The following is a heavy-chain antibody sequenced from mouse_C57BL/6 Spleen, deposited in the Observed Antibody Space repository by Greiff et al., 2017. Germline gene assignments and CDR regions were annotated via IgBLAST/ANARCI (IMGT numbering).Heavy chain of an antibody. CDR2: FYPGSGSI. CDR1: GYTFTEYT. CDR3: ARHEEGDSSYPWFAY. V-gene: IGHV1-62-2*01. D-gene: IGHD1-1*01. Sequence: RVEPGASVMLSCTSSGYTFTEYTIHWVKQWSGQGLEWIGWFYPGSGSIKYNEKFKDKATLTADKSSSTVYMELSRLTSEDAAVSFCARHEEGDSSYPWFAYWGQGTLVTVSA. J-gene: IGHJ3*01.